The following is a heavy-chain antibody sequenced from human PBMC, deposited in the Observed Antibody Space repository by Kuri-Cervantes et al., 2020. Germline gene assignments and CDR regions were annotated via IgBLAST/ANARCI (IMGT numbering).Heavy chain of an antibody. J-gene: IGHJ2*01. CDR3: ARAVRSWYFDL. V-gene: IGHV4-61*05. CDR1: GGSISSSSYY. D-gene: IGHD3-10*01. Sequence: SETLSLTCTVSGGSISSSSYYWGWIRQPPGKGLEWIGYIYYSGSTNYNPSLKSRVTISVDTSKNQFSLKLSSVTAADTAVYYCARAVRSWYFDLWGRGTLVTVSS. CDR2: IYYSGST.